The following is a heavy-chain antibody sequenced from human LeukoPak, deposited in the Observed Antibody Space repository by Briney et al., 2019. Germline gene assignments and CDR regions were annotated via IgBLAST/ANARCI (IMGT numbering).Heavy chain of an antibody. J-gene: IGHJ6*04. Sequence: GRSLRLSCAASGFTFSSYGMHWVRQAPGKGLEWVAVISFDGSNKYYADSVKGRFTISRDNSKNTLYLQMNSLRAEDTAVYYCAKDLSGIQDYYYGMDVWGKGTTVTVSP. V-gene: IGHV3-30*18. CDR2: ISFDGSNK. CDR3: AKDLSGIQDYYYGMDV. D-gene: IGHD6-13*01. CDR1: GFTFSSYG.